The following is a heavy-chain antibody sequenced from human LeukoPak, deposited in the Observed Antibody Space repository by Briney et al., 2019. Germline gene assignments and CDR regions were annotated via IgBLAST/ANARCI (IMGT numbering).Heavy chain of an antibody. Sequence: ASVKVSCKASGYTFTSHGISWVRQAPGQGLEWMGWISTYNGNTNYAQKLQGRVSMTGDTSISTAYMELSRLRSDDTAVYYCARFYSGYGNYYYYMDVWGKGTTVTVSS. D-gene: IGHD5-12*01. CDR1: GYTFTSHG. CDR3: ARFYSGYGNYYYYMDV. J-gene: IGHJ6*03. V-gene: IGHV1-18*01. CDR2: ISTYNGNT.